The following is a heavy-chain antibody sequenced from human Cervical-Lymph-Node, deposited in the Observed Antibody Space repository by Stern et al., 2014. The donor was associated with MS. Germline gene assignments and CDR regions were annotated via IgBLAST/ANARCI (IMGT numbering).Heavy chain of an antibody. V-gene: IGHV1-58*01. CDR2: IVDGSGNT. CDR1: GFTFTSSA. CDR3: AAVPDYYDSSGSDAFDI. Sequence: QLVQSGPEVKKPGTSVKVSCKASGFTFTSSAVQWVRQARGQRLEWIGWIVDGSGNTNYAQKFQERVTITRDMSTSTAYMELSSLRSEDTAVYYCAAVPDYYDSSGSDAFDIWGQGTMVTVSS. J-gene: IGHJ3*02. D-gene: IGHD3-22*01.